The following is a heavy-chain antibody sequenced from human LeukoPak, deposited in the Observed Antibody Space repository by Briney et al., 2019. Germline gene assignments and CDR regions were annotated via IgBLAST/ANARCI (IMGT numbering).Heavy chain of an antibody. V-gene: IGHV1-2*02. D-gene: IGHD3-10*01. J-gene: IGHJ3*02. CDR2: INPNSVGT. CDR1: GYTFTGSY. Sequence: ASVKVSCKASGYTFTGSYMHWVRQAPGQGLEGMGWINPNSVGTNYAQKFKGRVTMTRDTSISTAYMELSRLRSDDTGVYYCAVLPPLIISGDAFDIWGQGTMVTVSS. CDR3: AVLPPLIISGDAFDI.